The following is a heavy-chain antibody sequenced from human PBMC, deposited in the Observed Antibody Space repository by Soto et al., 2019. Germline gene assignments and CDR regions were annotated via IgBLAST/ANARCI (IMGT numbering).Heavy chain of an antibody. CDR1: GFTFSSYA. J-gene: IGHJ6*02. CDR3: ARDMVVVVPAAMMAYYYYYGMDV. Sequence: GGSLRLSCAASGFTFSSYAMHWVRQAPGKGLEWVAVISYDGSNKYYADSVKGRFTISRDNSKNTLYLQMNSLRAEDTAVYYCARDMVVVVPAAMMAYYYYYGMDVWGQGTTVTVSS. V-gene: IGHV3-30-3*01. D-gene: IGHD2-2*01. CDR2: ISYDGSNK.